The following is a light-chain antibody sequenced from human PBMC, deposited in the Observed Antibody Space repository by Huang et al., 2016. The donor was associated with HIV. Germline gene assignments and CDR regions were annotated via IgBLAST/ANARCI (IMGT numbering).Light chain of an antibody. CDR2: VAS. J-gene: IGKJ2*01. CDR3: QQYNSRYT. V-gene: IGKV3-15*01. Sequence: EIVMTQSPATLSVSPGERATLFCRASQSVNNHVAGYQQKHGQAPRPLVYVASTRATGISARFSGSGSGTEFTLTISRLQSEDFALYYCQQYNSRYTFGQGTKVEIK. CDR1: QSVNNH.